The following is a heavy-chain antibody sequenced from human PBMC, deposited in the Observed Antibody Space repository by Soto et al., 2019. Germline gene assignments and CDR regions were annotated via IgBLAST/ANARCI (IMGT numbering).Heavy chain of an antibody. CDR2: INHSGST. D-gene: IGHD3-16*02. V-gene: IGHV4-34*01. Sequence: SETLSHTCAVYGGTFSGYYWSWISKPPGKGLEWIGEINHSGSTNYNPSLKSRVTISVDTSKNQFSLKLSSVTAADTAVYYCARVPIWGSYRLDYWGHGTLVTVSS. CDR1: GGTFSGYY. CDR3: ARVPIWGSYRLDY. J-gene: IGHJ4*01.